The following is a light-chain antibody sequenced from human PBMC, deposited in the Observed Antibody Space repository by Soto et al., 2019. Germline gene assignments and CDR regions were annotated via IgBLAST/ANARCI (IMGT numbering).Light chain of an antibody. V-gene: IGKV1-5*03. J-gene: IGKJ2*01. CDR1: QSIHTW. CDR3: QQYNSHPYT. Sequence: DFQMTQYPSTLSASLGDSVTITCRASQSIHTWLAWYQQKPGRTPKLLIYKASVLESEVTSRFIASGSGTDYNLTISRLHPDDFATYYCQQYNSHPYTLSRGTKLQVK. CDR2: KAS.